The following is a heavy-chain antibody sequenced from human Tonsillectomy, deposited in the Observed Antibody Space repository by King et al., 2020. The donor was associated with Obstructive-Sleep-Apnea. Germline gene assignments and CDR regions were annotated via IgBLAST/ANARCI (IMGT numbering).Heavy chain of an antibody. CDR1: GGSISSTSYY. Sequence: LQLQESGPGLVKPSETLSLTCTVSGGSISSTSYYWGWIRQPPGKGLEWIGSIYYSGSTYYNPSLKSRVTISLDTPKNTFSLKLSSLTAADPAGYYCARDLKLGGAPPGRWGQGTLVTVSS. CDR3: ARDLKLGGAPPGR. CDR2: IYYSGST. J-gene: IGHJ4*02. V-gene: IGHV4-39*07. D-gene: IGHD3-16*01.